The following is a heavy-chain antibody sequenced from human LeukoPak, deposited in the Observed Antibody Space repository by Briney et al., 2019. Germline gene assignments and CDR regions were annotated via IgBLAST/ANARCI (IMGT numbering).Heavy chain of an antibody. CDR2: VYTSGIT. CDR1: GGFINSYY. J-gene: IGHJ6*03. CDR3: ARHNGFDRGYYYYMDV. Sequence: SETLSLTCTVSGGFINSYYWSWIRQPAGKGLEWIGRVYTSGITNYNPSLRSRITMSVDTSKNQFSLKLTSVTAADTAVYYCARHNGFDRGYYYYMDVWGKGTTVTVSS. D-gene: IGHD3-9*01. V-gene: IGHV4-4*07.